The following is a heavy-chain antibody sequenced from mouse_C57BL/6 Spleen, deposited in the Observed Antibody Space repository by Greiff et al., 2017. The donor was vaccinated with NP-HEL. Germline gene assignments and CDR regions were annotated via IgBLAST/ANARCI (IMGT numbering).Heavy chain of an antibody. CDR1: GYTFTSYW. CDR3: ARLTTVVATESFDY. J-gene: IGHJ2*01. V-gene: IGHV1-55*01. CDR2: IYPGSGST. D-gene: IGHD1-1*01. Sequence: QVQLQQPGAELVKPGASVKMSCKASGYTFTSYWITWVKQRPGQGLEWIGDIYPGSGSTNYNEKFKSKATLTVDTSSSTAYMQLSSLTSEDSAVYYWARLTTVVATESFDYWGQGTTLTVSS.